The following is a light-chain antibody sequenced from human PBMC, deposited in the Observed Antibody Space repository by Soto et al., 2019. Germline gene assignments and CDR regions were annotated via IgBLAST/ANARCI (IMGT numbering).Light chain of an antibody. CDR1: SSNIGAGYD. CDR3: QSSDISLSGSGVV. CDR2: GNS. Sequence: QPVLTQPPSVSGAPGQRVTISCTGSSSNIGAGYDVHWYQQLPGTAPKLLIYGNSNRPSGVPDRFSGSKSGTSASLAITGLQAEDEADYYCQSSDISLSGSGVVFGGGTKVTVL. J-gene: IGLJ2*01. V-gene: IGLV1-40*01.